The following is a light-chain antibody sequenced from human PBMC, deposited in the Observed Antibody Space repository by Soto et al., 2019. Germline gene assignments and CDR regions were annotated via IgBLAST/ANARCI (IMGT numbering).Light chain of an antibody. CDR2: AAS. J-gene: IGKJ5*01. CDR1: QGISNW. V-gene: IGKV1-39*01. Sequence: DIQMTQSPSTLSASIGDRVTIACRASQGISNWLAWYQQKPGKAPKLLIYAASSLQSGVPSRFSGSGSGTDFTLTISSLQPEDFATYYCQQSYSPPPITFGQGTRLEIK. CDR3: QQSYSPPPIT.